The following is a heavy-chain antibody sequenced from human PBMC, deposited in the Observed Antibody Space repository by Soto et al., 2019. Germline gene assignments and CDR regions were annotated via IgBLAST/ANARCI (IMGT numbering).Heavy chain of an antibody. D-gene: IGHD2-15*01. J-gene: IGHJ5*02. CDR3: ARAEVDMPPP. V-gene: IGHV3-66*01. Sequence: EMYLVDSGGGLVQPGGSLRLSCAASGFSVTTNYMIWVRQAPGKGLEWVSVIYTNGGTKYADSVKGRFTISRDNSMNTEYTLMNGLRVEETAVYYCARAEVDMPPPWGQGTLVTVSS. CDR1: GFSVTTNY. CDR2: IYTNGGT.